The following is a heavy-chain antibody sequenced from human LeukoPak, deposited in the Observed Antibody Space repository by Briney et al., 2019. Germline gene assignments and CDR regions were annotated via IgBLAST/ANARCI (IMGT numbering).Heavy chain of an antibody. V-gene: IGHV4-59*01. J-gene: IGHJ6*03. D-gene: IGHD1-26*01. Sequence: SETLSLTCTVSGGSISNYYWSWIRQPPGKGLEWIGYIYYSGSTNYNPSLKSRVTISVDTSKNQFSLKLSSVTAADTAVYYCARSGGYYYYMDVWGKGTTVTVSS. CDR1: GGSISNYY. CDR2: IYYSGST. CDR3: ARSGGYYYYMDV.